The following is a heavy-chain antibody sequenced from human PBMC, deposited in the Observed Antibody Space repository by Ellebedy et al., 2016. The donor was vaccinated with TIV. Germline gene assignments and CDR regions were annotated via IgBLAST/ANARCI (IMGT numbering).Heavy chain of an antibody. Sequence: GESLKISXAASGFTFSSYGMHWVRQAPGKGLEWVAVISYDGSNKYYADSVKGRFTISRDNSKNTLYLQMNSLRAEDTAVYYCARAPGSRKQGGYFDYWGQGTLVTVSS. CDR2: ISYDGSNK. CDR1: GFTFSSYG. J-gene: IGHJ4*02. V-gene: IGHV3-30*19. D-gene: IGHD6-13*01. CDR3: ARAPGSRKQGGYFDY.